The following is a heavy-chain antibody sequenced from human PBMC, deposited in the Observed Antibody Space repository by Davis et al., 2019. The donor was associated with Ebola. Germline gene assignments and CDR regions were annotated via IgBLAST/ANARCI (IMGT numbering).Heavy chain of an antibody. V-gene: IGHV3-23*01. CDR2: ITGSGGTS. Sequence: PGGSLRLSCAASGFTFSIYSMTWVRQAPGKGLEWVSGITGSGGTSYYADSVKGRFTFSRDNSKNTLYLQMNSLRAEDTAVYYCAKGSLYGSRSITAGMDVWGQGTTVTVSS. CDR3: AKGSLYGSRSITAGMDV. J-gene: IGHJ6*02. CDR1: GFTFSIYS. D-gene: IGHD4-17*01.